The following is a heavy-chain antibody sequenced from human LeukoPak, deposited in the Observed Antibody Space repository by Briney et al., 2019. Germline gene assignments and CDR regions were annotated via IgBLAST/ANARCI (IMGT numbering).Heavy chain of an antibody. CDR1: GVSISSGGYY. CDR3: VGYCSSTSCYTLNWFDP. CDR2: IYYSGST. V-gene: IGHV4-31*03. D-gene: IGHD2-2*02. J-gene: IGHJ5*02. Sequence: SETLSLTCTVSGVSISSGGYYWSWLRQQPGKGLEWIVYIYYSGSTYYHPSLKSRVTISVDTSKNQFSLKLSSVTAADTAVYYCVGYCSSTSCYTLNWFDPWGQGTLVTVSS.